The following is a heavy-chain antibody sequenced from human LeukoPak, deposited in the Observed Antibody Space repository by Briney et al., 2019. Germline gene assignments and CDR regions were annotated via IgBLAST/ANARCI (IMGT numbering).Heavy chain of an antibody. CDR2: NSSNGGST. J-gene: IGHJ4*02. V-gene: IGHV3-64*01. CDR3: ARDRTPDDYGDYVCDY. CDR1: GFTFSSHA. Sequence: PGGSLRLSCAASGFTFSSHAMHWVRQAPGKGLEYVSANSSNGGSTYYANSVKGRFTISRDNSKNTLYLQMGSLRAEDMAVYYCARDRTPDDYGDYVCDYWGQGTLVTVSS. D-gene: IGHD4-17*01.